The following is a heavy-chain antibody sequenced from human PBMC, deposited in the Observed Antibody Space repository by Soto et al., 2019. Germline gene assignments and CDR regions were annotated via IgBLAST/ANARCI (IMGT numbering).Heavy chain of an antibody. CDR1: GFTFRSYG. J-gene: IGHJ4*02. CDR3: AKGDYDILTGPDY. CDR2: ISYDGSNK. Sequence: QVQLVESGGGVVQPGRSLRLSCAASGFTFRSYGMHWVRQAPGKGLEWVAVISYDGSNKYYADSVKGRFTISRDNSKNTLYLQMNSLRAEDTAVYYCAKGDYDILTGPDYWGQGTLVTVSS. D-gene: IGHD3-9*01. V-gene: IGHV3-30*18.